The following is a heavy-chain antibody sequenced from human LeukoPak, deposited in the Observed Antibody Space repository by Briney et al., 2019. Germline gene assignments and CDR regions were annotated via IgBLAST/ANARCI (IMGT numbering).Heavy chain of an antibody. J-gene: IGHJ5*02. CDR2: IYHTGST. D-gene: IGHD3-16*01. V-gene: IGHV4-59*11. CDR1: GGSFSNHY. Sequence: SETLSLTCTVSGGSFSNHYWSWIRQPPGKGLEWIGYIYHTGSTNYNPSLKSRVTISVDTSKNQFSLKLSSVTAADTAVYYCARGIYVDWCDPWGQGTQVTVSS. CDR3: ARGIYVDWCDP.